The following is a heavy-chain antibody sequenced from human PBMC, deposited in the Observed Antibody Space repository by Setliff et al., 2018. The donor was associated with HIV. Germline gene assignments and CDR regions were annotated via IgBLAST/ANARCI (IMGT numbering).Heavy chain of an antibody. J-gene: IGHJ5*02. CDR2: ISTYNGNT. V-gene: IGHV1-18*01. D-gene: IGHD6-6*01. Sequence: ASVKVSCKASGYTFTSYGITWVRQAPGQGLEWMGWISTYNGNTHYAQKFQGRVTITADESTSTAHMELSSLRSEDTAVYYCASPRGSSSSSNNWFDPWGQGTLVTVSS. CDR1: GYTFTSYG. CDR3: ASPRGSSSSSNNWFDP.